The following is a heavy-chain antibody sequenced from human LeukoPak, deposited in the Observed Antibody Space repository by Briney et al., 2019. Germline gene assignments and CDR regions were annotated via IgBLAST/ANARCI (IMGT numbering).Heavy chain of an antibody. Sequence: ASVKVSCNASGYTFTSYGISWVRQAPGQGLEWMGWISAYNGNTNYAQKFQGRVTMATNTSTSTAYMELRSLRSDDTAVYYCEIRYSSGWRDWYFDFWGRGTLVTVSS. CDR3: EIRYSSGWRDWYFDF. D-gene: IGHD6-19*01. J-gene: IGHJ2*01. V-gene: IGHV1-18*01. CDR1: GYTFTSYG. CDR2: ISAYNGNT.